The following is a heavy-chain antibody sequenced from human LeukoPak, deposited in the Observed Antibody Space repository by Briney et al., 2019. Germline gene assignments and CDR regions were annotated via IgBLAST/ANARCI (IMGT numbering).Heavy chain of an antibody. Sequence: SETLSLTCTVSGGSISSYYWSWIRQPAGKGLEWIGRIYTSGSTNYNPSLKSRVTISVDTSKNQFSLKLSSVTAADTAVYYCAKGIVVPAASGYFDYWGQGTLVTVSS. CDR2: IYTSGST. CDR1: GGSISSYY. CDR3: AKGIVVPAASGYFDY. V-gene: IGHV4-4*07. D-gene: IGHD2-2*01. J-gene: IGHJ4*02.